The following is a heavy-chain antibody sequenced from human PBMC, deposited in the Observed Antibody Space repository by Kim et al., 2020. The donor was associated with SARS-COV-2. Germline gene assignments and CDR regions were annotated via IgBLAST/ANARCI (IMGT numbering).Heavy chain of an antibody. CDR3: AKGSSVSGRYAN. Sequence: GGSLRLSCAASGFTFDDYTMHWVRQAPGKGLEWVSLISWDGGSTYYADSVKGRFTISRDNSKNSLYLQMTVLKIEDTALNYCAKGSSVSGRYANWGQGP. D-gene: IGHD3-10*01. J-gene: IGHJ4*02. V-gene: IGHV3-43*01. CDR2: ISWDGGST. CDR1: GFTFDDYT.